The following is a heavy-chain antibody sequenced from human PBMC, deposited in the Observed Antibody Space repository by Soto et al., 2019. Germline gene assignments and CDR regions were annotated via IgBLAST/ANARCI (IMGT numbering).Heavy chain of an antibody. CDR3: ARGFPPSSDDY. Sequence: QVQLQESGPGLVKPSGTLSLTCAVSGVSVSSNHWWSWVRQHPGKGLEWIGQIYHTGSTSYNTSLSSRVSTSIAMSKNQFSLRLNSVTAADTAVYYCARGFPPSSDDYWGQGNLVTVSS. V-gene: IGHV4-4*02. CDR1: GVSVSSNHW. CDR2: IYHTGST. J-gene: IGHJ4*02.